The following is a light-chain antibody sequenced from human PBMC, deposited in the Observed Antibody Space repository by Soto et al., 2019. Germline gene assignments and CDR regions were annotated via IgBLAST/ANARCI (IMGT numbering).Light chain of an antibody. CDR1: SSDVGGSNF. CDR3: VSYTSSTTYV. Sequence: SALTQPASVSDSPGQSITISCTGTSSDVGGSNFVSWYQQHPGKPPKLIIYDVANRPSGVSNRFSGSKSGSTASLIISRLQTEDEADYYCVSYTSSTTYVFGTGTKVTV. J-gene: IGLJ1*01. CDR2: DVA. V-gene: IGLV2-14*03.